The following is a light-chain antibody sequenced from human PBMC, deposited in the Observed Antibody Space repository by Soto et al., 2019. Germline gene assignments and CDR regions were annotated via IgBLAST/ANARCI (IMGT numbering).Light chain of an antibody. J-gene: IGKJ4*01. Sequence: EIVWTKYPATLSLAPGERATLSCRASQSLNSYLAWFQQKPGQAPRLLIYDASNRATGIPARFSGSGSGTDFTLTISSLEPADFAVYYCQQRRDWPLTFGGGTKVEIK. CDR1: QSLNSY. V-gene: IGKV3-11*01. CDR3: QQRRDWPLT. CDR2: DAS.